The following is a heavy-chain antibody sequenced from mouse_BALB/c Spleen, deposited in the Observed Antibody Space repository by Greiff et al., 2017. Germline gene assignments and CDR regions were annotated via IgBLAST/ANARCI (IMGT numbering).Heavy chain of an antibody. V-gene: IGHV5-9-3*01. Sequence: EVHLVESGGGLVKPGGSLKLSCAASGFTFSSYAMSWVRQTPEKRLEWVATISSGGSYTYYPDSVKGRFTISRDNAKNTLYLQMSSLRSEDTAMYYCARHDFDVWGAGTTVTVSS. CDR2: ISSGGSYT. CDR1: GFTFSSYA. J-gene: IGHJ1*01. CDR3: ARHDFDV.